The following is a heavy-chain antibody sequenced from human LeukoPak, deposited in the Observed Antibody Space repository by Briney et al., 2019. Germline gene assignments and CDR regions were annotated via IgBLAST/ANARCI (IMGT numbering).Heavy chain of an antibody. D-gene: IGHD2-2*02. CDR3: AKDPDNCSSTSCYILGIAGGLDY. V-gene: IGHV1-18*01. CDR2: ISAYNGNT. J-gene: IGHJ4*02. CDR1: GYTFTSYG. Sequence: ASVKVSCKASGYTFTSYGISWVRQAPGQGREWMGWISAYNGNTNYAQKLQGRVTMTTDTSTSTAYMELRSPRSDDTAVYDCAKDPDNCSSTSCYILGIAGGLDYWGQGTLVTVSS.